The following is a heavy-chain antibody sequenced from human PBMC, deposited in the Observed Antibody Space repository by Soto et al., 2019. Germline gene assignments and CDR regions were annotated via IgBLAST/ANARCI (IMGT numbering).Heavy chain of an antibody. CDR3: ARILGYCSGGSCYERAPYYYYGLDV. CDR2: IYYSGNT. D-gene: IGHD2-15*01. V-gene: IGHV4-39*07. Sequence: SETLSLTCTVSGGSLSSSDYYWGWIRQPPGKGLEWIATIYYSGNTYYNPSLKSRVTMSVDTSKNQFSLKLTSVTAADTAVYYCARILGYCSGGSCYERAPYYYYGLDVSGQGSTVTVSS. CDR1: GGSLSSSDYY. J-gene: IGHJ6*02.